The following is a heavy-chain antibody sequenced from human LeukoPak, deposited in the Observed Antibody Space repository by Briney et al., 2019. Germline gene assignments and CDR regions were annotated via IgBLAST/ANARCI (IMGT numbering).Heavy chain of an antibody. J-gene: IGHJ3*02. CDR1: GFTFSSYT. CDR3: AKDGATGIAVAGTAEAFDI. D-gene: IGHD6-19*01. Sequence: PGGSLRLSCAASGFTFSSYTMNWVRQAPRRGLEWVSSIGSSSSYIYYADSVKGRFTISRDNAKNSLYLQMNSLRAEDTAVYYCAKDGATGIAVAGTAEAFDIWGQGTMVTVSS. V-gene: IGHV3-21*01. CDR2: IGSSSSYI.